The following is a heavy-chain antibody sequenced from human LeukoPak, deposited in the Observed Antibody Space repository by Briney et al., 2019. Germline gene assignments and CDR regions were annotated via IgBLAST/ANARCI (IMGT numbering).Heavy chain of an antibody. V-gene: IGHV4-34*01. Sequence: SETLSLTCAVYGGSFSGYYWSWIRPPPGKGLEWIGEINHSGSTNYNPSLKSRVTISVDTSKNQFSLKLSSVTAADTAVYYRAGGPYYDYVWGSYRILTQFDYWGQGTLVTVSS. CDR1: GGSFSGYY. D-gene: IGHD3-16*02. CDR3: AGGPYYDYVWGSYRILTQFDY. CDR2: INHSGST. J-gene: IGHJ4*02.